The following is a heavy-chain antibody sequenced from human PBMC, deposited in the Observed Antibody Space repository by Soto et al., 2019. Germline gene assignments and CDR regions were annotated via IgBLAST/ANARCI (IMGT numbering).Heavy chain of an antibody. CDR3: ARDGYDSSDYYGFDY. J-gene: IGHJ4*02. CDR2: IYYSGST. Sequence: PSETLSLTCTVSGCSVSSGSYYWSWIRQPPGKGLECIGYIYYSGSTNYNPSLKSRVTISVDTSKNQFSLKLSSVTAADTAVYYCARDGYDSSDYYGFDYWGQGTLVTVSS. D-gene: IGHD3-22*01. CDR1: GCSVSSGSYY. V-gene: IGHV4-61*01.